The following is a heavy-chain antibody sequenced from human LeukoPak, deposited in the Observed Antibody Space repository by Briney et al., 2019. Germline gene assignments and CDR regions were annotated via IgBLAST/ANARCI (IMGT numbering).Heavy chain of an antibody. V-gene: IGHV3-21*01. Sequence: GGSLRLSCAPSGFTFSSYIMNWVRQAPGKGLEWVSSISSSSSYIYYAKSVKGRFTISRDNAKNSLYLQMNSLRAEDTAVYHCARGFDTMVRGVIDFDYWGQGTLVTVSS. CDR3: ARGFDTMVRGVIDFDY. CDR1: GFTFSSYI. D-gene: IGHD3-10*01. CDR2: ISSSSSYI. J-gene: IGHJ4*02.